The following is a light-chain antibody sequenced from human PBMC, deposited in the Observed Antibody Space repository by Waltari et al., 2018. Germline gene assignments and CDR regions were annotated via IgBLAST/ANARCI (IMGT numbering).Light chain of an antibody. CDR1: STDGEGYDP. CDR2: EVT. CDR3: SSYAGGSSLM. Sequence: QSALTQPPSASGSPGQSITISCTGISTDGEGYDPVLWYQQPPGKAPKLLIYEVTKRPSGVPDRFSGSSSDNPASLAVSGLQAEDEADYYCSSYAGGSSLMFGGGTKLTVL. V-gene: IGLV2-8*01. J-gene: IGLJ3*02.